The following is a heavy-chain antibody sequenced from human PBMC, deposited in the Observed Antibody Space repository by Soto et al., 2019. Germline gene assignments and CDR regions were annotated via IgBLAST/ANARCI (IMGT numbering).Heavy chain of an antibody. CDR2: IYWNGDE. D-gene: IGHD3-10*01. CDR3: AHERVTMVRGVIKYYYGMDV. V-gene: IGHV2-5*01. J-gene: IGHJ6*02. CDR1: GFSLSTSGEG. Sequence: SGPTLVNPTQTLTLTCTFSGFSLSTSGEGVGWIRQAPGKALEWLALIYWNGDERYSPSLKSRLTITKDTSKNQVVLTVTNMDPVDTATYYCAHERVTMVRGVIKYYYGMDVWGQGTTVTVSS.